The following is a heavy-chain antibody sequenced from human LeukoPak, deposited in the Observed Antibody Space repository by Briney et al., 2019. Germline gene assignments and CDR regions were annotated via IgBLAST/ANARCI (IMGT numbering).Heavy chain of an antibody. D-gene: IGHD3-9*01. Sequence: PGGSLRLSCAASGFTFSSYAMSWVRQAPGKGLEWVSAISGSGGSTYHAGSVKGRFTISRDNSKNTLYLQMNRLRGEDTAVYYCAKDRGPYFISPTDIWGQGTMVTVSS. CDR1: GFTFSSYA. V-gene: IGHV3-23*01. J-gene: IGHJ3*02. CDR3: AKDRGPYFISPTDI. CDR2: ISGSGGST.